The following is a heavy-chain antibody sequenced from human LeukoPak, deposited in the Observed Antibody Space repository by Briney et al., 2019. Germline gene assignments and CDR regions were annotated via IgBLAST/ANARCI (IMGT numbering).Heavy chain of an antibody. CDR2: INHSGST. CDR1: GGSFSGYY. D-gene: IGHD5-24*01. CDR3: ARRDGYKLY. Sequence: SETLSLTCAVYGGSFSGYYWSWIRQPPGKGLEWIGEINHSGSTNYNPSLKSRVTISLDKSKNQFSLKLSSMTAADTAVYYCARRDGYKLYWGQGTLVTVSS. V-gene: IGHV4-34*01. J-gene: IGHJ4*02.